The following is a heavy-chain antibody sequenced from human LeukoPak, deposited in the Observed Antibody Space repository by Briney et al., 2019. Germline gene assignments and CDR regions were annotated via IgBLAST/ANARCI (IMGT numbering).Heavy chain of an antibody. D-gene: IGHD6-13*01. J-gene: IGHJ4*02. CDR3: ATVIAAAGTGVQFDY. CDR1: GYTLTELS. Sequence: ASVKVSCKVSGYTLTELSMHWVRQAPGKGLEWMGGFDPEDGETIYAQKFQGRVTMTEDTSTDTAYMELSSLRSEDTAVYYCATVIAAAGTGVQFDYWGQGTLVTASS. CDR2: FDPEDGET. V-gene: IGHV1-24*01.